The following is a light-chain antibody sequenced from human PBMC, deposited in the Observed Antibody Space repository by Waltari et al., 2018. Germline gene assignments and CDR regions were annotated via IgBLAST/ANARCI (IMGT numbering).Light chain of an antibody. CDR1: AFSKQY. CDR3: YSTDFSGHDRV. CDR2: EDI. Sequence: SYELTQPPSVSVSPGQTARITCSGDAFSKQYAYLYQQKSGQAPVLVIYEDIKRPTGIPERFSGSSSGTTATLTISGAHVDDEADYYCYSTDFSGHDRVFGGGTKLTIL. V-gene: IGLV3-10*01. J-gene: IGLJ3*02.